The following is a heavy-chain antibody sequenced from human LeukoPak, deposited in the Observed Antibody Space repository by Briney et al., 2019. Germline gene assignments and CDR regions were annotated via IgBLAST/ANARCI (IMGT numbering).Heavy chain of an antibody. J-gene: IGHJ4*02. D-gene: IGHD2-15*01. Sequence: AGGSLRLSCAASGFTFSSYSMNWVRQAPGKGLEWVSSISSSSSYIYYADSVKGRFTISRDNAKNSLYLQMNSLRAEDTAVYYCAKEERITYYFDYWGQGTLVTVSS. CDR3: AKEERITYYFDY. CDR2: ISSSSSYI. V-gene: IGHV3-21*04. CDR1: GFTFSSYS.